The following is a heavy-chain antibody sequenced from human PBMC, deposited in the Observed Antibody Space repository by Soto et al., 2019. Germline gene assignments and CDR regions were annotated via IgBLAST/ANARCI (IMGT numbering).Heavy chain of an antibody. CDR2: ISGSGGST. D-gene: IGHD6-19*01. CDR3: AKDGYSSGRLHWFDP. Sequence: LRLSCAASGFTFSSYAMSWVRQAPGKGLEWVSAISGSGGSTYYADSVKGRFTISRDNSKNTLYLQMNSLRAEDTAVYYCAKDGYSSGRLHWFDPWGQGTLVTVSS. J-gene: IGHJ5*02. V-gene: IGHV3-23*01. CDR1: GFTFSSYA.